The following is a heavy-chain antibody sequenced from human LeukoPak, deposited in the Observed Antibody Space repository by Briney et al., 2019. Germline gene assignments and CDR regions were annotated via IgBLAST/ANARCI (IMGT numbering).Heavy chain of an antibody. Sequence: SGGSLRLSCAASGFTVSSNYMSWDRQAPGKGLEYVSAISSNGGSTYYANSVKGRFTISRDNSKNTLYLQMGSLRAEDMAVYYCARGSSSWYGYGDYWGQGTLVTVSS. V-gene: IGHV3-64*01. J-gene: IGHJ4*02. D-gene: IGHD6-13*01. CDR2: ISSNGGST. CDR1: GFTVSSNY. CDR3: ARGSSSWYGYGDY.